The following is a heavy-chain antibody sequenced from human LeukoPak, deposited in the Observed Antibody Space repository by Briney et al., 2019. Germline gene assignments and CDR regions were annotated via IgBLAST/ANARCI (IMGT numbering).Heavy chain of an antibody. D-gene: IGHD3-22*01. V-gene: IGHV4-39*06. Sequence: SETLSLTCTVSGGPISSRSHYWGWIRQPPGKGLEWIGHIYYSGSTFYDPSLKSRVTISVDTSKNQFALKLTSVTAADTAVYYCASIRRYDSSGDYWGQGTLVTVSS. CDR1: GGPISSRSHY. CDR3: ASIRRYDSSGDY. J-gene: IGHJ4*02. CDR2: IYYSGST.